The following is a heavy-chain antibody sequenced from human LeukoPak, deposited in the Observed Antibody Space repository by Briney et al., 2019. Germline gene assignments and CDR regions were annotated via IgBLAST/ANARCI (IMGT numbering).Heavy chain of an antibody. CDR1: GFTFSSYW. CDR3: ARARITGKRDAFDI. CDR2: IKQDGSEK. D-gene: IGHD1-20*01. V-gene: IGHV3-7*04. J-gene: IGHJ3*02. Sequence: GGSLRLSCAASGFTFSSYWMSWVRQAPGKGLEWVANIKQDGSEKYYVDSVKGRFTISRDNAKNSLYLQMNSLRAEDTAVYYCARARITGKRDAFDIWGRGTMVTVSS.